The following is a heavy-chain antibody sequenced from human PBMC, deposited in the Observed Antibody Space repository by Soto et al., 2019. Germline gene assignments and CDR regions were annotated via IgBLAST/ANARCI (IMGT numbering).Heavy chain of an antibody. CDR3: ARLRWEQPWVFDY. CDR2: INHSGGT. CDR1: GGSFSGYY. D-gene: IGHD1-26*01. V-gene: IGHV4-34*02. Sequence: QVQLQQWGAGLLKPSETLSLTCAVYGGSFSGYYWSWIRQPPVKGLEWIGEINHSGGTNYNPSLKSRVTISVDTSKNQFSLKLSSVKAADSAVYYCARLRWEQPWVFDYWGQGTLVTVSS. J-gene: IGHJ4*02.